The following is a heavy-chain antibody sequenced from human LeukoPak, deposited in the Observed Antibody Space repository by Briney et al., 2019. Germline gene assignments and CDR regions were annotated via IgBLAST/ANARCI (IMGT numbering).Heavy chain of an antibody. D-gene: IGHD3-16*02. CDR1: GGSFSGYY. J-gene: IGHJ4*02. V-gene: IGHV4-34*01. Sequence: SETLSLTCAVYGGSFSGYYWSWIRQPPGKGLEWIGEINHNGSTNYNPSLKSRVTISVDTSKNQFSLKLSSVTAADTAVYYCARRAAYDYVWGSYRFTPGYFDYWGQGTLVTVSS. CDR3: ARRAAYDYVWGSYRFTPGYFDY. CDR2: INHNGST.